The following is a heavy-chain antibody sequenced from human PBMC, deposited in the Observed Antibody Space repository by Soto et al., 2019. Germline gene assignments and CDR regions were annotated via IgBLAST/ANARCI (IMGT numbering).Heavy chain of an antibody. J-gene: IGHJ4*02. CDR1: GFTVSSNY. CDR2: IYSGGST. V-gene: IGHV3-66*01. Sequence: PGGSLRLSCAASGFTVSSNYMSWVRQAPGKGLEWVSVIYSGGSTYYADSVKGRFTISRDNSKNTLYLQMNSLRAEDTAVYYCARDPGALLVTHHGYFDYWGQGTLVTVSS. D-gene: IGHD3-3*02. CDR3: ARDPGALLVTHHGYFDY.